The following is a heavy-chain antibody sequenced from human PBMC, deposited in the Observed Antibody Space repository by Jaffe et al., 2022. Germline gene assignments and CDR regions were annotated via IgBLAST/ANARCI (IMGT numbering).Heavy chain of an antibody. Sequence: QVQLVESGGGVVQPGRSLRLSCAASGFTFSSYGMHWVRQAPGKGLEWVSVISHDGNAKYFADSVKGRFTVSRDNSKNTLYLQMNSLRPEDTAVYYCAKETSTSTSRWYEYLQHWGQGTLVTVSS. J-gene: IGHJ1*01. V-gene: IGHV3-30*18. CDR2: ISHDGNAK. CDR3: AKETSTSTSRWYEYLQH. CDR1: GFTFSSYG. D-gene: IGHD6-13*01.